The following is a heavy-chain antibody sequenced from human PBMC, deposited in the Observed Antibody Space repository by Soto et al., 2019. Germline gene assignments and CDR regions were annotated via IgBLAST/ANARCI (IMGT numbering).Heavy chain of an antibody. J-gene: IGHJ4*02. V-gene: IGHV3-23*01. D-gene: IGHD2-15*01. CDR3: AKWRRGSDGY. CDR1: GFTLDDYY. CDR2: ISGSGGST. Sequence: GGSLRLSCAASGFTLDDYYMSWIRQAPGKGLEWVSAISGSGGSTYYADSVKGRFTISRDNSKNTLYLQMNSLRAEDTAVYYCAKWRRGSDGYWGQGTLVTVSS.